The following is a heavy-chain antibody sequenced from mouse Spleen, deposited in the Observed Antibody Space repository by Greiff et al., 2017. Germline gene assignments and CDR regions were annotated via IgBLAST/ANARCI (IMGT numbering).Heavy chain of an antibody. CDR1: GYTFTSYW. D-gene: IGHD1-1*01. J-gene: IGHJ2*01. CDR2: INPSNGRT. CDR3: ASLITTVVDY. V-gene: IGHV1S81*02. Sequence: QVQLQQPGAELVKPGASVKLSCKASGYTFTSYWMHWVKQRPGQGLEWIGEINPSNGRTNYNEKFKSKATLTVDKSSSTAYMQLSSLTSEDSAVYYCASLITTVVDYWGQGTTLTVSS.